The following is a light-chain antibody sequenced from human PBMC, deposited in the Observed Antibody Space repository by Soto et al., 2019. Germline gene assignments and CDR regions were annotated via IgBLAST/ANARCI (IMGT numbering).Light chain of an antibody. V-gene: IGKV1-39*01. J-gene: IGKJ1*01. CDR2: AAS. CDR1: QNIFSY. Sequence: DIQMTQSPSSLSASVGDRVTITCRASQNIFSYLSWYQHKPGKAPKLLIYAASSFQSGVPSRFSGSGSGTDFTLTISSLQPEDFATYYCQQSYSALITFGQGTKVDIK. CDR3: QQSYSALIT.